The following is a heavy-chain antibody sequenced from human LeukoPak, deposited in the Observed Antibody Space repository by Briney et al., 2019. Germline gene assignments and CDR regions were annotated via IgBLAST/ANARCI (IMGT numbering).Heavy chain of an antibody. D-gene: IGHD6-19*01. J-gene: IGHJ4*02. CDR3: ARQLSGWYDADPY. CDR2: IKEDGSRN. Sequence: GGSLRLSCAASGFTFSSYWMSWVRQAPGKGLEWVANIKEDGSRNHYVDSVKGRFTISRDNAMNSLYLQMSSLRAEDTAVYYCARQLSGWYDADPYWGQGTLVTVSS. V-gene: IGHV3-7*05. CDR1: GFTFSSYW.